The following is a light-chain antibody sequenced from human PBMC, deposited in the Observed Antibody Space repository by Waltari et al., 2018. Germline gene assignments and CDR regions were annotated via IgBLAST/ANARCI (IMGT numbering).Light chain of an antibody. Sequence: QSALTQPASVSGSPGQSITISCTGTNSDVGSYNFVSWYHQHPGEAPKLMIFEVTNRPSGVSNRFSGSKSGNTASLIISGLQGEDEADYYCSSYTTSRTYVFGTGTKVTVL. J-gene: IGLJ1*01. CDR1: NSDVGSYNF. V-gene: IGLV2-14*01. CDR2: EVT. CDR3: SSYTTSRTYV.